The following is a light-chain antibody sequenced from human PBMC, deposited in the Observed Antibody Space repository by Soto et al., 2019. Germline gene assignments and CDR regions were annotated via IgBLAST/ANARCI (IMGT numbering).Light chain of an antibody. V-gene: IGKV3-15*01. Sequence: ELVLTQYPGTLSLSPGERATLSCRASQSVSSYLAWYQQKPGQAPRLLIHGASTRATGIPVRFSGSGSGTEFTLTISSLQPEDFAVYYCQQYTDWPWGTFGGGTKVDI. CDR2: GAS. CDR1: QSVSSY. CDR3: QQYTDWPWGT. J-gene: IGKJ4*01.